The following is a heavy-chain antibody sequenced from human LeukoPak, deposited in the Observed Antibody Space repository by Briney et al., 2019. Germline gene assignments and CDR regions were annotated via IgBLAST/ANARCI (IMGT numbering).Heavy chain of an antibody. CDR3: AREGLTNGYNPLGY. J-gene: IGHJ4*02. CDR1: GGSFSAYY. CDR2: IKHREKT. V-gene: IGHV4-34*01. D-gene: IGHD5-24*01. Sequence: SETLSLTCAVYGGSFSAYYWTWIRQPPGKGLEWIGEIKHREKTNYSPSLKSRVTISLDTSKNQISLKLSSVPAADTAVYYCAREGLTNGYNPLGYWGQGTLVIVSS.